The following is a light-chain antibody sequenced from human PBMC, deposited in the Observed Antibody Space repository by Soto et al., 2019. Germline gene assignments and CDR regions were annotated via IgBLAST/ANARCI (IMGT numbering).Light chain of an antibody. J-gene: IGLJ1*01. CDR1: SSDVGGYNY. CDR2: EVS. CDR3: SSYTSSSIDYV. Sequence: QSVLTQPASVSGSPGQSITISCTGTSSDVGGYNYVSWYQQHPGKAPKLMIYEVSNRPSGVSNRFSGSKSGNTASLTISGLQAEDEADYYCSSYTSSSIDYVFGTVTKFTVL. V-gene: IGLV2-14*01.